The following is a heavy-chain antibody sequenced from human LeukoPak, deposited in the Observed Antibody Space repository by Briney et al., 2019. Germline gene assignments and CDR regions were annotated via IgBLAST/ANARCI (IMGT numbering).Heavy chain of an antibody. CDR1: GFTFSDYY. J-gene: IGHJ3*02. Sequence: GGSLRLSCAVSGFTFSDYYMSWIRQAPGKGLEWVSYISSSGSTIYYADSVKGRFTISRDNAKNSLYLQMNSLRAEDTAVYYCARVRSAPESCSIPYDAFDIWGQGTMVTVSS. V-gene: IGHV3-11*04. CDR3: ARVRSAPESCSIPYDAFDI. CDR2: ISSSGSTI. D-gene: IGHD2-15*01.